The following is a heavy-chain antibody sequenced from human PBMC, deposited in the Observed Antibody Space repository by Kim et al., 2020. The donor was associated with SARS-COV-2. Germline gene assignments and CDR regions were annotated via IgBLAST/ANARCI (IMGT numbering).Heavy chain of an antibody. CDR1: GFTFSNTW. V-gene: IGHV3-15*01. J-gene: IGHJ4*02. Sequence: GGSLRLSCAASGFTFSNTWMSWVRQAPGKGLEWVGRIKSKTDGGTTDYAAPVKGRFTISRDDSKNTLYLQMNSLKTEDTAVYYCTTDNQFPTYYYDSSGFSDYWGQGTLVTVSS. D-gene: IGHD3-22*01. CDR3: TTDNQFPTYYYDSSGFSDY. CDR2: IKSKTDGGTT.